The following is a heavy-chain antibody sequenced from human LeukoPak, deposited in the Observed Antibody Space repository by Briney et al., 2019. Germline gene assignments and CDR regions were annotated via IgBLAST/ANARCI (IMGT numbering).Heavy chain of an antibody. V-gene: IGHV4-59*01. CDR3: ARGLMFSYLDY. CDR2: IYYSGST. Sequence: WETLSLTCTVSGGSISSYYWSWIRQPPGKGLEWIGYIYYSGSTNYNPSLKSRVTISVDTSKNQFSLKLSSVTAADTAVYYCARGLMFSYLDYWGQGTLVTVSS. CDR1: GGSISSYY. J-gene: IGHJ4*02. D-gene: IGHD3-10*02.